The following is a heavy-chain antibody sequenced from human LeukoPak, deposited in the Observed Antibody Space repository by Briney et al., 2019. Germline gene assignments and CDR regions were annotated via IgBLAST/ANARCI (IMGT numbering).Heavy chain of an antibody. CDR1: GGSTSGSF. J-gene: IGHJ3*01. CDR3: TRDGSKGSRGDAFDL. Sequence: PETLSLTCTISGGSTSGSFWSWIRQPAGRGLEWIGRLATSVTLNYNPSLKTRVTVSMDTSKNQLSLNWTSVTAADTAVYYCTRDGSKGSRGDAFDLWGQGSVVTVSS. CDR2: LATSVTL. V-gene: IGHV4-4*07. D-gene: IGHD3-10*01.